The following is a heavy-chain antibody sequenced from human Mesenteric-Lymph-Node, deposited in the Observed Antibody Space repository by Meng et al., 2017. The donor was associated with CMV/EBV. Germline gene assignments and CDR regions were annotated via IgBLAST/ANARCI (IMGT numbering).Heavy chain of an antibody. D-gene: IGHD3-3*01. CDR2: FYYSGST. Sequence: SETLSLTCAVSGDSISSDTYYWGWIRQPPGKGLEWIGSFYYSGSTYYNPSLKSRVTISVDTSKNQFSLKLSSVTAADTAVYYCARHLSRSGHYPRPFDNWGQGTLVTVSS. J-gene: IGHJ4*02. CDR3: ARHLSRSGHYPRPFDN. V-gene: IGHV4-39*07. CDR1: GDSISSDTYY.